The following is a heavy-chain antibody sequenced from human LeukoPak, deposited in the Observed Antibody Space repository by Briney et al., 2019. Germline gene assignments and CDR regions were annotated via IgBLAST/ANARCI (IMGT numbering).Heavy chain of an antibody. CDR3: AKGLNKILRYFDWLSPLDY. CDR2: IYYSGST. V-gene: IGHV4-39*07. J-gene: IGHJ4*02. D-gene: IGHD3-9*01. Sequence: SETLSLTCTVSGGSISSSSYYWGWIRQPPGKGLEWIGSIYYSGSTYYNPSLKSRVTISVDTSKNQFSLKLSSVTAADTAVYSCAKGLNKILRYFDWLSPLDYWGQGTLVTVSS. CDR1: GGSISSSSYY.